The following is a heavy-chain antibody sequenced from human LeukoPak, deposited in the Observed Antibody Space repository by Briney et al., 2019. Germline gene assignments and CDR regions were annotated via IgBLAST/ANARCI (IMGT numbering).Heavy chain of an antibody. CDR1: GGSISSGSYF. V-gene: IGHV4-39*01. J-gene: IGHJ3*02. CDR3: ARHGGQQLVLYAFYI. Sequence: PSETLSLTCTVSGGSISSGSYFWSWVRQPPGKGLEWIGSMCNSGTTYYNPSLKSRVAISVDTSEKQISLKLKSVTAADTAVYYSARHGGQQLVLYAFYIWGEGTRGTVSS. D-gene: IGHD6-13*01. CDR2: MCNSGTT.